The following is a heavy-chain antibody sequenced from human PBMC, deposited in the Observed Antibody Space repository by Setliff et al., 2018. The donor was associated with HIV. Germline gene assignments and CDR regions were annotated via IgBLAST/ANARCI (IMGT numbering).Heavy chain of an antibody. CDR3: ARALYNSAWYGAEDYYYGMDV. CDR2: MHHSGST. D-gene: IGHD3-22*01. V-gene: IGHV4-38-2*02. J-gene: IGHJ6*02. Sequence: SETLSLTCSVSGHSIRSGYYWGWIRQPPGKGLEWIGTMHHSGSTYYNPSLQGRVTMFFDTSEDHFSLRLSSVTAADTAVYYCARALYNSAWYGAEDYYYGMDVWGQGTSVTVSS. CDR1: GHSIRSGYY.